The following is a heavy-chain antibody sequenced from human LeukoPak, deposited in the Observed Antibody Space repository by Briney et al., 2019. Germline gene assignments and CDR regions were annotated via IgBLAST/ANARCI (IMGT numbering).Heavy chain of an antibody. V-gene: IGHV1-69*04. Sequence: ASVKVSCTASGGTFSSYAISWVRQAPGQGLEWMGRIIPILGIANYAQKFQGRVTITADKSTSTAYMELSSLRSEDTAVYYCARGVVFKSSSWYDTWGQGTLVTVSS. CDR3: ARGVVFKSSSWYDT. D-gene: IGHD2-15*01. CDR1: GGTFSSYA. J-gene: IGHJ5*02. CDR2: IIPILGIA.